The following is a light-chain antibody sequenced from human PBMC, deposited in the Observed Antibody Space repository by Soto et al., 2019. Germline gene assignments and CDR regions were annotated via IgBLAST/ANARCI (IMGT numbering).Light chain of an antibody. CDR1: SSDLGGYNY. J-gene: IGLJ1*01. V-gene: IGLV2-14*03. Sequence: QSVLTQPASVSGSPGQSITISCTGTSSDLGGYNYVSWYQHHPGKAPKLMIYDVSNRPSGVSNRFSGSKSGNTASLTISGLQSEEEADYYCGAYTSSTYVFGTGTKLTV. CDR3: GAYTSSTYV. CDR2: DVS.